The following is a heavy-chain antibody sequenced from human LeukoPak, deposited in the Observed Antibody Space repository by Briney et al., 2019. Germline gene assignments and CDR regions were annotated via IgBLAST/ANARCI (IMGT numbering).Heavy chain of an antibody. V-gene: IGHV3-21*01. CDR3: ARVTILNYYMDV. J-gene: IGHJ6*03. CDR2: ISSSSSYI. Sequence: GGSLRLSCAASGFTFSSYSMNWVRQAPGKGLEWVSSISSSSSYIYYADSVKGRFTISRDNAQNSLYLQMNSLRAEDTAVYYCARVTILNYYMDVWGKGTTVTVSS. D-gene: IGHD3-3*01. CDR1: GFTFSSYS.